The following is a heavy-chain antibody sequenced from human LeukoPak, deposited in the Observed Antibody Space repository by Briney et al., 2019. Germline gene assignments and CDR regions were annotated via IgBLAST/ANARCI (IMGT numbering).Heavy chain of an antibody. J-gene: IGHJ6*02. CDR1: GYTFTSYD. D-gene: IGHD6-19*01. CDR2: MNPNSGNT. Sequence: GASVKVSCKASGYTFTSYDINWVRQATGQGLEWMGWMNPNSGNTGYAQKLQGRVTMTTDTSTSTVYMELRSLRSDDTAVYYCARYGFRVAVAGGPHYGMDVWGQGTTVTVSS. CDR3: ARYGFRVAVAGGPHYGMDV. V-gene: IGHV1-8*01.